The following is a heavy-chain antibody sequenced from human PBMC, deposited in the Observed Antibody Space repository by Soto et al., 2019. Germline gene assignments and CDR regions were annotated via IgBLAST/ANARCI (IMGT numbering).Heavy chain of an antibody. J-gene: IGHJ5*02. CDR3: ARAEVVVPAAIPTPNWFDP. CDR2: IYPGDSDT. D-gene: IGHD2-2*02. V-gene: IGHV5-51*01. Sequence: GESLKISCKGSGYSFTSYWIGWVRQMPGKGLEWMGIIYPGDSDTRYSPSFQGQVTISADKSISTAYLQWSSLKASDTAMYYCARAEVVVPAAIPTPNWFDPWGQGTLVTVSS. CDR1: GYSFTSYW.